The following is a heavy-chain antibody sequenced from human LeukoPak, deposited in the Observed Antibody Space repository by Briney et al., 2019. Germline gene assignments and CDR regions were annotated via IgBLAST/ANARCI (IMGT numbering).Heavy chain of an antibody. CDR1: GYTFTGYY. D-gene: IGHD3-10*01. J-gene: IGHJ3*02. CDR3: ARDQRVLLWFGELLSVDAFDI. CDR2: INPNSGGT. V-gene: IGHV1-2*02. Sequence: ASVKVSCKASGYTFTGYYMHWVRQAPGQGLEWMGWINPNSGGTNYAQKFQGRVTMTRDTSISTAYMELSRLRSDDTAVYYCARDQRVLLWFGELLSVDAFDIWGQGTMVTVSS.